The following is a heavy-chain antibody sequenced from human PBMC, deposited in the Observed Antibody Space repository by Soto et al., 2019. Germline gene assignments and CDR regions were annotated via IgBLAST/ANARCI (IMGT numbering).Heavy chain of an antibody. J-gene: IGHJ4*02. Sequence: EVQLLDSGGGLVQPGGSLRLSCAASGFTFSNYAMSWVRQAPGKGLEWVSTISGNGGSTYYADSVKGRFTISRDNSKNMLFLQINSLRDDDSAVYYCAKRPASIMTFDYWGQGTPVTVSS. D-gene: IGHD2-2*01. CDR3: AKRPASIMTFDY. CDR1: GFTFSNYA. V-gene: IGHV3-23*01. CDR2: ISGNGGST.